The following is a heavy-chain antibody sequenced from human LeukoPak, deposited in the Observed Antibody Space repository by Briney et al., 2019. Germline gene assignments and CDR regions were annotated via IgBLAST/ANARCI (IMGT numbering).Heavy chain of an antibody. V-gene: IGHV4-34*01. J-gene: IGHJ5*02. CDR1: GGSFSGYY. D-gene: IGHD3-9*01. CDR2: INHSGST. Sequence: SETLSLTCAVYGGSFSGYYWSWIRQPPGKGLEWIGEINHSGSTNYNPSLKSRVTISVDTSKNQFSLKLSSVTAADTAVYYCARSIPHYDILTGYPGAGWFDPWGQGTLVTVSS. CDR3: ARSIPHYDILTGYPGAGWFDP.